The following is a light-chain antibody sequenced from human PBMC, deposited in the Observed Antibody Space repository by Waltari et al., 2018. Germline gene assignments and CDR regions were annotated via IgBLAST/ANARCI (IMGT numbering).Light chain of an antibody. CDR3: EQRSSWPRT. CDR2: DAS. J-gene: IGKJ2*01. V-gene: IGKV3-11*01. CDR1: ESVITF. Sequence: ETVLPQSPATLSLSPGGRATLACRASESVITFLSWYQQRPGHAPRPLIYDASKRATGIPARFSGAGSGTDFILTISNLEPEDFALYFCEQRSSWPRTFGQGTKLEMK.